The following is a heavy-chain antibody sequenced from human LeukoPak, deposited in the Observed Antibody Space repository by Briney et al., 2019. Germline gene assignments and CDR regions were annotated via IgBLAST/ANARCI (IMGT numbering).Heavy chain of an antibody. CDR3: ARDYARGYCSSTSCYFSRDWFDP. V-gene: IGHV1-69*01. CDR2: IIPIFGTA. D-gene: IGHD2-2*01. CDR1: GGTFSSYA. Sequence: SVKVSCKASGGTFSSYAISWVRQAPGQGLEWMGGIIPIFGTAYYAQTFQGRITITADESTSTAYVELRSLRSEDTAVYYCARDYARGYCSSTSCYFSRDWFDPWGQGTLVTVSS. J-gene: IGHJ5*02.